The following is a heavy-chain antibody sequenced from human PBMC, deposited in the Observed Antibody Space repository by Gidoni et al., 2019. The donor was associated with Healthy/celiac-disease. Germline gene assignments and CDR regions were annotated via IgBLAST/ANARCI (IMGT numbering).Heavy chain of an antibody. CDR3: AKDTGYYDSSGYIDY. J-gene: IGHJ4*02. CDR1: GFTFDDYS. Sequence: EVQLVESGGVVVQPGGSLRLSCAASGFTFDDYSMHWVRQAPGKGLQWVSLISWDGGGTYYADSVKGRFTISRDNSKNSLFLQMNSLTTADTALYYCAKDTGYYDSSGYIDYWGQGTLVTVSS. CDR2: ISWDGGGT. D-gene: IGHD3-22*01. V-gene: IGHV3-43*01.